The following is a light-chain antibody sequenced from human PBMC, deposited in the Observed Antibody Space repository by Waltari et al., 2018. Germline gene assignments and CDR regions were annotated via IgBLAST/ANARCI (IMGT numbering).Light chain of an antibody. V-gene: IGKV1-27*01. CDR2: DAS. CDR1: RGISDS. CDR3: QKYNSAPLT. J-gene: IGKJ4*01. Sequence: DILMNQSPPPLPPSVGDRVIITCRASRGISDSLAWYQHKPGKVPELLIYDASTLQSGVPSRCSGSGSGTEFTLTISSLQPEDVATYYCQKYNSAPLTFGGGTKVQIK.